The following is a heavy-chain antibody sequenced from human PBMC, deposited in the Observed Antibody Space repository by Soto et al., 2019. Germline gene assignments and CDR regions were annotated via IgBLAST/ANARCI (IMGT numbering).Heavy chain of an antibody. D-gene: IGHD2-2*01. CDR2: ISWDGGST. V-gene: IGHV3-43*01. CDR1: GFTFDDYT. Sequence: PGGSLRLSCAASGFTFDDYTVHWVRQAPGKGLEWVSLISWDGGSTYYADSVKGRFTISRDNSKKTLYLQMNSLGAEDTALYYCXXALNTYAQSVIYYFDYWGQGTLVTVPS. J-gene: IGHJ4*02. CDR3: XXALNTYAQSVIYYFDY.